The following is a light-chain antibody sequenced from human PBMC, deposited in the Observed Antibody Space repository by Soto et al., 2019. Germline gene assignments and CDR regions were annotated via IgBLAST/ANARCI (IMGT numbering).Light chain of an antibody. V-gene: IGKV1-33*01. Sequence: IHMTQSPSSLSASVGYRVTITCRASQSIDNYLNWYQQKLGKAPKLLIYDASNLETGVPSRFSGSGSGTYFSFTISSLQPEDFATYYCQQYSNLITFGQGTRLEIK. J-gene: IGKJ5*01. CDR1: QSIDNY. CDR2: DAS. CDR3: QQYSNLIT.